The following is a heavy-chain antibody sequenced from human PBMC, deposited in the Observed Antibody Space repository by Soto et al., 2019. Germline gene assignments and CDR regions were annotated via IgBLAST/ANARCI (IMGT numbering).Heavy chain of an antibody. CDR2: IYTSGST. CDR3: ARDSNWGSLSGDYYFDY. V-gene: IGHV4-4*07. CDR1: GGSISSYY. Sequence: PSETLSLTGTVSGGSISSYYCSWIRQPAWKGLEWIGRIYTSGSTNYNPSLKSRVTMSVDTSKNQFSLKLSSVTAADTAVYYCARDSNWGSLSGDYYFDYGGHGTLVTVS. D-gene: IGHD7-27*01. J-gene: IGHJ4*01.